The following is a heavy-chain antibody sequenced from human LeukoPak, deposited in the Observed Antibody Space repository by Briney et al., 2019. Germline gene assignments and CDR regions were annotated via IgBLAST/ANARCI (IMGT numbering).Heavy chain of an antibody. J-gene: IGHJ4*02. CDR2: IKNDGTVK. D-gene: IGHD6-13*01. Sequence: QTGGSLTLSCAASGFTFSYHWMTWVRQAPGKGLEWVANIKNDGTVKNYVDSVKGRFTISRDNAKNSLYLQMNSLRAEDTAVYYCAKDSYSKGDYWVQGVLVTVSS. CDR1: GFTFSYHW. CDR3: AKDSYSKGDY. V-gene: IGHV3-7*01.